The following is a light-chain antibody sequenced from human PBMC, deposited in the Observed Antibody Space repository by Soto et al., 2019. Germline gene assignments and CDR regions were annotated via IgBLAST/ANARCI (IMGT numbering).Light chain of an antibody. V-gene: IGKV1-39*01. J-gene: IGKJ1*01. Sequence: DIQMTQSPSSLSASVGDRVTITCRASQGISTYLNWYLKKPGKAPKLLIYAASSLQSGVPSRFSGSGSETDFNLTISSLQPEDFATYSCQQSYSTTWTFGQGTKVDIK. CDR1: QGISTY. CDR3: QQSYSTTWT. CDR2: AAS.